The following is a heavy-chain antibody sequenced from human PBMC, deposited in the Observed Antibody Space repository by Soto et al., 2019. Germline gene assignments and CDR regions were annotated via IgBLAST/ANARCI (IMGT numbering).Heavy chain of an antibody. J-gene: IGHJ6*02. CDR2: ISYDGSNK. Sequence: GGSLRLSCAASGFTFSSYGMHWVRQAPGKGLEWVAVISYDGSNKYYADSVKGRFTISRDNSKNTLYLQMNSLRAEDTAVYYCAKDSIAAAGTGLYYYYYGMDVWGQGTTVTVSS. D-gene: IGHD6-13*01. CDR3: AKDSIAAAGTGLYYYYYGMDV. CDR1: GFTFSSYG. V-gene: IGHV3-30*18.